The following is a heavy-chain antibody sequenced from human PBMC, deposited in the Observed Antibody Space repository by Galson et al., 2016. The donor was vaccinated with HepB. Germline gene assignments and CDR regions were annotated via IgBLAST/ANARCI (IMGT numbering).Heavy chain of an antibody. J-gene: IGHJ4*02. Sequence: SVKVSCKASGYTFTSYNINWVRQATGQGLEWMGWTNPKTGDTDYAQKFQGRVTMTRNTSINTAYMELSGLTSEDAAVYFCARIDRRSLVGGFALAFWGQGTLVTVSS. CDR3: ARIDRRSLVGGFALAF. D-gene: IGHD1-26*01. V-gene: IGHV1-8*01. CDR1: GYTFTSYN. CDR2: TNPKTGDT.